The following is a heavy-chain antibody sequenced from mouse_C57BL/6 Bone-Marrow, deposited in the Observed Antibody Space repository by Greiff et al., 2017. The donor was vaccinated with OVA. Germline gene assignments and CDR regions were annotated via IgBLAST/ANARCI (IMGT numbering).Heavy chain of an antibody. J-gene: IGHJ1*03. D-gene: IGHD1-1*01. V-gene: IGHV1-15*01. CDR3: TREKRDITTVRYFDV. CDR1: GYTFTDYE. Sequence: VQLQQSGAELVRPGASVTLSCKASGYTFTDYEMHWVKQTPVHGLEWIGAIDPETGGTAYNQKFKGKAILTADKSSSTAYMELRSLTSEDSAVYYCTREKRDITTVRYFDVWGTGTTVTVSS. CDR2: IDPETGGT.